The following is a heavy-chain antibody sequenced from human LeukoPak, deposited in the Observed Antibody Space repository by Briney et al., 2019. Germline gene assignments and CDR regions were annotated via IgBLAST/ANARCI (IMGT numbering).Heavy chain of an antibody. CDR2: IIPIFGTA. CDR3: ARRAVTTLLLWY. V-gene: IGHV1-69*06. Sequence: GASVKVSCKASGGTFSSYAISWVRQAPGQGLEWMGGIIPIFGTANYAQKFQGRVTITADKSTSTAYMELSSLRSEDTAVYYCARRAVTTLLLWYWGQGTLVTVSS. D-gene: IGHD4-17*01. CDR1: GGTFSSYA. J-gene: IGHJ4*02.